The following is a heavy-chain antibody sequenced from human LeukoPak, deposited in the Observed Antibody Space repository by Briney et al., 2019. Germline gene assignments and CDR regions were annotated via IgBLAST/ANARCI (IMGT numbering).Heavy chain of an antibody. Sequence: PGGSLRLSCAASGFTFSSYEMNWVRQAPGKGLEWVSYISSSGSMICYADSVKGRFTISRDNAKNSLYLQMNSLRAEDTAVYYCARQGPDSNSVYNWFDPWGQGTLVTVSS. CDR2: ISSSGSMI. CDR1: GFTFSSYE. D-gene: IGHD1-1*01. CDR3: ARQGPDSNSVYNWFDP. V-gene: IGHV3-48*03. J-gene: IGHJ5*01.